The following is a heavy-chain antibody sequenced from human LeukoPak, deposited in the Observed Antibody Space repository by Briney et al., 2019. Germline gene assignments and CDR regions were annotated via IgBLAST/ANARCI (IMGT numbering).Heavy chain of an antibody. D-gene: IGHD4-17*01. CDR3: ARVPYGDKYYGMDV. J-gene: IGHJ6*02. V-gene: IGHV4-34*01. CDR1: GGSFSGYY. Sequence: PSETLSLTCAVYGGSFSGYYWSWIRQPPGKGLEWIGEINHSGSTNYNPSLKSRVTISEDTSKNQFSLKLSSVTAADTAVYYCARVPYGDKYYGMDVWGQGTTVTVSS. CDR2: INHSGST.